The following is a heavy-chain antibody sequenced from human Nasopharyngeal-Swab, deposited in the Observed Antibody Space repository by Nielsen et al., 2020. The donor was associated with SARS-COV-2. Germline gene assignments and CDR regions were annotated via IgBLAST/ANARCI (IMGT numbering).Heavy chain of an antibody. J-gene: IGHJ5*02. D-gene: IGHD5-18*01. Sequence: GESLKISCAASGFTFSSYAMHWIRQAPGKGLEWVANIKQDGSEKDYVDSVKGRFTISRDNAKNSVYLQMNSLRGEDTAIYYCARAEGGGYSYGFDNWFDPWGQGTLVTVSS. CDR2: IKQDGSEK. V-gene: IGHV3-7*01. CDR3: ARAEGGGYSYGFDNWFDP. CDR1: GFTFSSYA.